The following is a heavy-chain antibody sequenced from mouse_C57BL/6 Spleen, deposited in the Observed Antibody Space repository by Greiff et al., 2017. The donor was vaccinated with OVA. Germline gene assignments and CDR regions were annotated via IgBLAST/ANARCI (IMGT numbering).Heavy chain of an antibody. CDR3: ARGTLHYYAMDY. CDR2: ISDGGSYT. Sequence: DVQLQESGGGLVKPGGSLKLSCAASGFTFSSYAMSWVRQTPEKRLEWVATISDGGSYTYYPDNVKGRFTISRDNAKNNLYLQMSHLKSEDTAMYYCARGTLHYYAMDYWGQGTSVTVSS. V-gene: IGHV5-4*01. CDR1: GFTFSSYA. J-gene: IGHJ4*01.